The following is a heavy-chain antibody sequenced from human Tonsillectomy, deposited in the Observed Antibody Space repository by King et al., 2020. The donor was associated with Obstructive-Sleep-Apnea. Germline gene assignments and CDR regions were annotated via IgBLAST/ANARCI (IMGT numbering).Heavy chain of an antibody. J-gene: IGHJ4*02. CDR2: MYYSGST. V-gene: IGHV4-39*07. CDR3: AGAGGGTTVLSLYYFDY. D-gene: IGHD4-17*01. Sequence: LQLQESGPGLVKPSETLSLTCTVSGGSISSSSYYWGWIRQPPGKGLEWIGSMYYSGSTYYKPSLKSRVTISVDTSKNQFSLKLSSVTAADTAVYYCAGAGGGTTVLSLYYFDYWGQGTLVTVSS. CDR1: GGSISSSSYY.